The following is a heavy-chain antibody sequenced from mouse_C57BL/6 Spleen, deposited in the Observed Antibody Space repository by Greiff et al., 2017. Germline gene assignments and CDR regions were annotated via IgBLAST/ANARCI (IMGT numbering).Heavy chain of an antibody. V-gene: IGHV5-17*01. CDR1: GFTFSDYG. J-gene: IGHJ3*01. Sequence: EVMLVESGGGLVKPGGSLKLSCAASGFTFSDYGMHWVRQAPEKGLEWVAYISSGSSTIYYADTVKGRFTISRDNAKNTLFLQMTSLRSEDTAMYYCARNLAYYGSSPWFAYWGQGTLVTVSA. CDR2: ISSGSSTI. D-gene: IGHD1-1*01. CDR3: ARNLAYYGSSPWFAY.